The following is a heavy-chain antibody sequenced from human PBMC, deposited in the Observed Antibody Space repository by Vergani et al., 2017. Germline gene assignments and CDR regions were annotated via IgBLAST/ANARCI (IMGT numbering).Heavy chain of an antibody. CDR3: ARAYDFWSGYYED. J-gene: IGHJ4*02. Sequence: QVQLQESGPGLVKPSQTLSLTCTVSGGSISSGGYYLSWIRQHPGKGLEWIGYIYYSGSTYYNPSLKSRVTISVDTSKNQFSLKLSSVTASDTAVYYCARAYDFWSGYYEDWGQGTLVTVSS. V-gene: IGHV4-31*03. CDR2: IYYSGST. CDR1: GGSISSGGYY. D-gene: IGHD3-3*01.